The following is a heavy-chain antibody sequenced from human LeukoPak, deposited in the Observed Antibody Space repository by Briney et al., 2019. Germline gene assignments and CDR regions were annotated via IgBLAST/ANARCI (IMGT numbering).Heavy chain of an antibody. D-gene: IGHD3-10*01. CDR2: ISSSSTYI. CDR3: AKSPAGYYYGSGTDY. V-gene: IGHV3-21*01. CDR1: GFTFSTYY. Sequence: GGSLRLSCAASGFTFSTYYMNWVRQAPGKGLEWVSSISSSSTYIYYADSVKGRFTISRDYAKNSLYLQMNSLRAEDTAVYYCAKSPAGYYYGSGTDYWGQGTLVTVSS. J-gene: IGHJ4*02.